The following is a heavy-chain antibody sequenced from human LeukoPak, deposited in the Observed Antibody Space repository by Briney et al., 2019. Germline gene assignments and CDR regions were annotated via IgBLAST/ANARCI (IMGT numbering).Heavy chain of an antibody. D-gene: IGHD6-13*01. CDR3: ARDSPLYSSSPGRWFDP. CDR1: GGSISSYY. V-gene: IGHV4-59*01. J-gene: IGHJ5*02. Sequence: PSETLSLTCTVSGGSISSYYWSWIRQPPGKGLEWIGYIYYSGSTNYNPSLKSRVTVSVDTSKNQFSLKLSSVTAADTAVYYCARDSPLYSSSPGRWFDPWGQGTLVTVSS. CDR2: IYYSGST.